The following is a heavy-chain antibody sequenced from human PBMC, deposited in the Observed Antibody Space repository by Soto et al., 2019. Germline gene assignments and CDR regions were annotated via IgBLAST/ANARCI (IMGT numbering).Heavy chain of an antibody. V-gene: IGHV3-15*01. Sequence: EVQLVESGGDLVKPGGSLRLSCAASEFTFTYAWMSWVRQTPGKGLEWVGRIKSKTDGGTTDYAAPVKGRFTISRDESQNSLSLQVNSLKTDDTAVYYCTSLYYGHWGQGTLVTVST. CDR3: TSLYYGH. CDR1: EFTFTYAW. J-gene: IGHJ4*02. D-gene: IGHD3-16*02. CDR2: IKSKTDGGTT.